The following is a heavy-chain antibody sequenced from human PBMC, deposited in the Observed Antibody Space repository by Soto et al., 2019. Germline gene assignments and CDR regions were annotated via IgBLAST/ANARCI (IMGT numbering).Heavy chain of an antibody. CDR3: AGGPVSNDHYFDY. D-gene: IGHD3-16*01. CDR1: GFTFTSYA. V-gene: IGHV3-48*01. CDR2: ISTSGATI. J-gene: IGHJ4*02. Sequence: EVQLVESGGGLVQPGGSLRLSCAASGFTFTSYAMNWVRQAPGKGLEWISYISTSGATIYYADSVSGRFTISRDNAKNSRSLQMNSLRAEDTALYYCAGGPVSNDHYFDYWGQGALVTVSS.